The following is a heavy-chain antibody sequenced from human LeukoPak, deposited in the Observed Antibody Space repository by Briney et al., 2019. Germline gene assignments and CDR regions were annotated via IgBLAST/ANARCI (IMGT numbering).Heavy chain of an antibody. D-gene: IGHD3-9*01. J-gene: IGHJ5*02. CDR3: AARGYDILTGYYPFDP. CDR1: GFTFSSYS. Sequence: PGGSLRLSCAASGFTFSSYSMNWVRQAPGQGLEWISSSSSSSSYIYYADSVKGRVNITRDNAKNSLYLQMNSLRAEDTAVYYCAARGYDILTGYYPFDPWGQGTMVTVSS. V-gene: IGHV3-21*01. CDR2: SSSSSSYI.